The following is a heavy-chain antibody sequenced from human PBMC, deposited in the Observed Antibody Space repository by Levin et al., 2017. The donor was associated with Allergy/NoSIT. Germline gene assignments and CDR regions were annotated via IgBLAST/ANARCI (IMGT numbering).Heavy chain of an antibody. V-gene: IGHV3-11*01. CDR3: ARDRTTVWWYGAPRASPPFDP. D-gene: IGHD2-15*01. Sequence: GGSLRLSCAASGFTFSDYYMSWIRQAPGKGLEWVSYISSSGSTIYYADSVKGRFTISRDNAKNSLYLQMNSLRAEDTAVYYCARDRTTVWWYGAPRASPPFDPWGQGTLVTVSS. CDR2: ISSSGSTI. J-gene: IGHJ5*02. CDR1: GFTFSDYY.